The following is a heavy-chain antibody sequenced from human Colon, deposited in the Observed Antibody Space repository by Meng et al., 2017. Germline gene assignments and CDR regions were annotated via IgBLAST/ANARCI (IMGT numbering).Heavy chain of an antibody. CDR2: IYYTGST. J-gene: IGHJ4*02. CDR3: AKYDRPPYCFEY. D-gene: IGHD2-15*01. Sequence: QVQLQESGPGLGKPSETLSLTCTVSGGSISGNYWSWIRQSPGRGLEWIAYIYYTGSTNYNPSFKSRATISVDTSKNQFSLNLASVTAADTAVYYCAKYDRPPYCFEYWGQGTLVTVSS. CDR1: GGSISGNY. V-gene: IGHV4-59*01.